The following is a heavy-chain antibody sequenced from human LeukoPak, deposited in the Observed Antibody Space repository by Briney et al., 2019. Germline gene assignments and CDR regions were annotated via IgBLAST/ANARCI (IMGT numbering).Heavy chain of an antibody. CDR3: VRDNPPVTTSDAFDI. D-gene: IGHD4-17*01. J-gene: IGHJ3*02. Sequence: PGGSLRLSCAASGFTFSSYSMNWVRQAPGKGLEWVSYISNVGSTIYYADSVKGRFTISRDNAKDSLYLQMNSLRAEDTAVYYCVRDNPPVTTSDAFDIWGQGTMVTVSS. V-gene: IGHV3-48*04. CDR1: GFTFSSYS. CDR2: ISNVGSTI.